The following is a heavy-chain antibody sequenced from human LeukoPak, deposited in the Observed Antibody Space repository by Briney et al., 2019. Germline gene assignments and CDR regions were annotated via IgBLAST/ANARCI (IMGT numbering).Heavy chain of an antibody. Sequence: SETLSLTCTVSGGSLSSSSSSYWGWIRQPPGKGLEWIGSMNYGGTSHYNPSLKSRVTISVDMSKKQFSLKLSSVTAADTAVYYCARSLSMAPDVWGKGTTVTVSS. J-gene: IGHJ6*04. CDR3: ARSLSMAPDV. D-gene: IGHD2-21*01. CDR1: GGSLSSSSSSY. V-gene: IGHV4-39*07. CDR2: MNYGGTS.